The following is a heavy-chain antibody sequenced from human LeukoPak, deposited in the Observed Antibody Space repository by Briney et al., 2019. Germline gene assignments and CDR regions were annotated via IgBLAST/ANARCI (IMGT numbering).Heavy chain of an antibody. CDR3: AKDDPQQEPTFDY. D-gene: IGHD1-14*01. CDR2: ISGSGGST. J-gene: IGHJ4*02. CDR1: GFTFSSYT. Sequence: TGGSLRLSCAASGFTFSSYTMNWVRQAPGKGLEWVSAISGSGGSTYYADSVKGRFTISRDNSKNTLYLQMNSLRAEDTAVYYCAKDDPQQEPTFDYWGQGTLVTVSS. V-gene: IGHV3-23*01.